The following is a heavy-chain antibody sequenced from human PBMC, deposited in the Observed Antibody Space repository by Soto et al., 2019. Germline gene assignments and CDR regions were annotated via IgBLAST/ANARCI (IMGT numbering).Heavy chain of an antibody. J-gene: IGHJ6*02. CDR3: AKDIVLVRGVIMDMDV. V-gene: IGHV3-30*18. CDR1: GFTFSNYG. D-gene: IGHD3-10*01. Sequence: QVQLVESGGGVVQPGRSRRLSCAASGFTFSNYGMHWVRQAPGKGLDWVALISCDGSNKYYADSVKGRFTISRDNSKNKLDLQMNSVRGEDTAVYCCAKDIVLVRGVIMDMDVWGQGTTVTLA. CDR2: ISCDGSNK.